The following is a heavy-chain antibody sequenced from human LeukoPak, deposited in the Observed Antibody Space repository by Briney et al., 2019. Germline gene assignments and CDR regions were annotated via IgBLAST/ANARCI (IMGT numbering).Heavy chain of an antibody. CDR2: IYYSGST. CDR1: SGSISHYY. Sequence: SETLSLTCTVSSGSISHYYWSWIRQPPGKGLEWIGYIYYSGSTNYNPSLKSRVTISIDTSKNQFSLKLSSVTAADTAVYYCASGDGVQTLNFDSWGQGTLVTVSS. CDR3: ASGDGVQTLNFDS. D-gene: IGHD2-8*01. J-gene: IGHJ4*02. V-gene: IGHV4-59*01.